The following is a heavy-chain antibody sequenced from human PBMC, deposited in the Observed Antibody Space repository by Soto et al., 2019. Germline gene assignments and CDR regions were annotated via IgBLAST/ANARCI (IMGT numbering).Heavy chain of an antibody. CDR3: ARDRYVDTAMVEDAFDI. CDR2: IYYSGST. CDR1: GGSISSGDYY. D-gene: IGHD5-18*01. V-gene: IGHV4-30-4*01. Sequence: SETLSLTCTVSGGSISSGDYYWSWIRQPPGKGREWIGYIYYSGSTYYNPSLKSRVTISVDTSKNQFSLKLSSVTAADTAVYYCARDRYVDTAMVEDAFDIWGQGTMVTVSS. J-gene: IGHJ3*02.